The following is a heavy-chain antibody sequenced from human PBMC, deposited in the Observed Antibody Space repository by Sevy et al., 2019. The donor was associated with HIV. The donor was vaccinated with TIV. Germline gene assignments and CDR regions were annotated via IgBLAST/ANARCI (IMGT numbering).Heavy chain of an antibody. CDR3: AKNTAAVGTGGFDY. J-gene: IGHJ4*02. CDR1: GFTFSYYG. CDR2: ISYDEINK. V-gene: IGHV3-30*02. Sequence: GGSLRLSCAASGFTFSYYGMHWVRQAPGKGLEWVTFISYDEINKYYADSVKGRFTISRDNSKNTLYLQMNSLRPEDTALYYCAKNTAAVGTGGFDYWGQGTLVTVSS. D-gene: IGHD6-13*01.